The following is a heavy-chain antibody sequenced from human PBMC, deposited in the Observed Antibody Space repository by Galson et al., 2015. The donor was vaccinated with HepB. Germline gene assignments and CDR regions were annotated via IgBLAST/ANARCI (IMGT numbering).Heavy chain of an antibody. J-gene: IGHJ4*02. V-gene: IGHV3-49*04. CDR3: TRASGFGQLYIDYFDY. Sequence: SLRLSCAASEFNFGDYAMSWVRQAPGKGLEWVGFIRSKTYGVTTEYAASVKGRFTISRDDSKSIAYLQMNSLKTEDTAVYFCTRASGFGQLYIDYFDYWGQGTLVTVSS. D-gene: IGHD3-10*01. CDR1: EFNFGDYA. CDR2: IRSKTYGVTT.